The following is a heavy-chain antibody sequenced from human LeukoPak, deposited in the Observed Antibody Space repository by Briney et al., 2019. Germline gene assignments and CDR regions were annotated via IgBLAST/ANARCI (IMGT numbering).Heavy chain of an antibody. Sequence: ASVKVSCKASGYTFTGYYMHWVRQAPGQGLEWMGWINPNSGGTNYAQKFQGRVTMTRDTSISTAYMELSRLRSDDTAVYYCARVQLWQTNGFDYWGQGTLVTVSS. CDR1: GYTFTGYY. D-gene: IGHD5-18*01. CDR3: ARVQLWQTNGFDY. V-gene: IGHV1-2*02. J-gene: IGHJ4*02. CDR2: INPNSGGT.